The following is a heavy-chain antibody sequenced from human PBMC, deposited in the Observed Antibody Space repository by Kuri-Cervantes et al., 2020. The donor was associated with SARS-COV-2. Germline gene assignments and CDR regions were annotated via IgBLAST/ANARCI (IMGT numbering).Heavy chain of an antibody. D-gene: IGHD2-15*01. V-gene: IGHV4-59*01. CDR1: GGSISSYY. CDR2: IYYSGST. Sequence: SETLSLTCTVSGGSISSYYWSWIRQPPGKGLEWIGYIYYSGSTNYNPSLKSRVTISVDTSKNQFSLKLSSVTAADTAVYYCARDFGYCSGGSCSEDAFDIWGQGTMVTDSS. CDR3: ARDFGYCSGGSCSEDAFDI. J-gene: IGHJ3*02.